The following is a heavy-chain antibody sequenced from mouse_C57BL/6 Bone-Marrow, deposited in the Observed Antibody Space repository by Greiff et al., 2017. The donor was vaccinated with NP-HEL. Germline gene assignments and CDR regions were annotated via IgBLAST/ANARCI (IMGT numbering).Heavy chain of an antibody. D-gene: IGHD2-3*01. CDR1: GYTFTSYW. V-gene: IGHV1-64*01. Sequence: QVHVKQPGAELVKPGASVKLSCKASGYTFTSYWMHWVKQRPGQGLEWIGMIHPNSGSTNYNEKFKSKATLTVDKSSSTAYMQLSSLTSEDSAVYDCARDEWLLRRDAMDYWGQGTTVTVSS. CDR2: IHPNSGST. CDR3: ARDEWLLRRDAMDY. J-gene: IGHJ4*01.